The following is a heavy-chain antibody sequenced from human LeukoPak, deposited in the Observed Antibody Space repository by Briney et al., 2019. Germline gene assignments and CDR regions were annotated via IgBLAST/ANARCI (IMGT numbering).Heavy chain of an antibody. V-gene: IGHV4-31*03. CDR1: SGSITTGGYY. CDR3: ARGRFLEWSDPSWFDP. D-gene: IGHD3-3*01. Sequence: PSETLSLTCTVSSGSITTGGYYWGWIRQHPGKGLEWIGNIYYSGSTYYNPSLKSRPIISIDTSKNQFSLKLTSVTAADTAVYYCARGRFLEWSDPSWFDPWGQGTLVTVSS. CDR2: IYYSGST. J-gene: IGHJ5*02.